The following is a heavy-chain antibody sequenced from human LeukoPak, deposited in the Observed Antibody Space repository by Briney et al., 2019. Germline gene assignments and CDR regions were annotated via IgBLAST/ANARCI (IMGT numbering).Heavy chain of an antibody. V-gene: IGHV1-2*02. CDR2: INPNSGGT. Sequence: ASVKVSCKASGYTFTGYYMHWVRQAPGQGLEWMGWINPNSGGTNYAQKFQGRVTMTRDTSISTAYMELSRLRSDDTAVYYCARRRCSSTSCYYGFDYWGQGTLVIVSS. CDR3: ARRRCSSTSCYYGFDY. CDR1: GYTFTGYY. D-gene: IGHD2-2*01. J-gene: IGHJ4*02.